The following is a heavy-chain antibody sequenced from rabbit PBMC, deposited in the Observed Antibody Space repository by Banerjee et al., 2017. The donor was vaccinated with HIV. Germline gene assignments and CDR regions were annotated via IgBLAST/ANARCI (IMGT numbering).Heavy chain of an antibody. CDR3: ARGAGHADYGDASL. Sequence: QSLEESGGDLVKPEGSLTLTCTASGFSFSSSYYMCWVRQAPGKGPEWIGCIDAGDSGDTIYASWAKGRFTISKTSSSTVTLQMTSLTAADTATYFCARGAGHADYGDASLWGPGTLVTVS. V-gene: IGHV1S40*01. J-gene: IGHJ4*01. D-gene: IGHD2-1*01. CDR2: IDAGDSGDT. CDR1: GFSFSSSYY.